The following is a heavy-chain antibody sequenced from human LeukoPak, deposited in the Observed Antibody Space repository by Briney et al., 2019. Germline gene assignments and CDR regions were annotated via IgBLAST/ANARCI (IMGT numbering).Heavy chain of an antibody. CDR1: GFTFSNYG. J-gene: IGHJ4*02. CDR2: ISFSGVNT. V-gene: IGHV3-23*01. CDR3: AKGGYDYAEYVDY. Sequence: GGSLRLSCVASGFTFSNYGMSWVRQAPGKGLEWVSRISFSGVNTYYADSVRGRFTISRDKSKNTLYLQMDSLRAEDTAVYYCAKGGYDYAEYVDYWGQGTLVTVSS. D-gene: IGHD4-17*01.